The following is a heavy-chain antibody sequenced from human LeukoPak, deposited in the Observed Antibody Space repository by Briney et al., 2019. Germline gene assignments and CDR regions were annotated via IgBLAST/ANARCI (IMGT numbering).Heavy chain of an antibody. D-gene: IGHD5-18*01. CDR1: GYTFTSYG. CDR3: GRGRRSGNSFCSDY. J-gene: IGHJ4*02. Sequence: GASVKVSCKASGYTFTSYGISWVRQAPGQGLEWMGVMIPIVGTRNYAQKFQDGVMMTTDESTSTAYMELSSLRSEDTAVYYCGRGRRSGNSFCSDYWGQGTLVTVSS. V-gene: IGHV1-69*05. CDR2: MIPIVGTR.